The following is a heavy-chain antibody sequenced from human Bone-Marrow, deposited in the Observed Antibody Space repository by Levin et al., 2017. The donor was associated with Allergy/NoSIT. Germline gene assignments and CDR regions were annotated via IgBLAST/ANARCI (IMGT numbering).Heavy chain of an antibody. V-gene: IGHV4-31*03. CDR3: ARAHLSSSWSGIDS. D-gene: IGHD6-13*01. CDR1: GGSIYIGDYY. J-gene: IGHJ4*02. Sequence: SQTLSLPCTVSGGSIYIGDYYWSWIRQHPGKGLEWIGYIYYSGSTYYNPSLKSRVTISVDTSKNQFSLKLSSVTAADTAVYYCARAHLSSSWSGIDSWGQGTLVTVSS. CDR2: IYYSGST.